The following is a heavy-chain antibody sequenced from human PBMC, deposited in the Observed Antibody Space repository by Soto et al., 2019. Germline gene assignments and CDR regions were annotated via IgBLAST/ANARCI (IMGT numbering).Heavy chain of an antibody. CDR1: GGTLSSYA. Sequence: GASVKVSCKASGGTLSSYAISWVRQAPGQGLEWMGGIIPIFGTANYAQKFQGRVTITADKSTSTAYMELSSLRSEDTAVYYCARENSPFWSGYCLSYDYWGQGTLVTVSS. J-gene: IGHJ4*02. V-gene: IGHV1-69*06. CDR2: IIPIFGTA. CDR3: ARENSPFWSGYCLSYDY. D-gene: IGHD3-3*01.